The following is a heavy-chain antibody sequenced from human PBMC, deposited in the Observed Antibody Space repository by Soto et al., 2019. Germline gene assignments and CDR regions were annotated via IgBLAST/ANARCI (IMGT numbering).Heavy chain of an antibody. D-gene: IGHD2-8*01. CDR2: ISGYSGQR. V-gene: IGHV1-18*01. CDR1: GYTFNTFG. Sequence: IQLVQSGGEVKRPGASVKVSCKASGYTFNTFGITWVRQAPGQGLEWMGGISGYSGQREYSRKLQGRITLTRDPXTNTSDVGLRSLTSGATAVYYCARGWGKDDGVNDNWGQGTLVTVSS. CDR3: ARGWGKDDGVNDN. J-gene: IGHJ4*02.